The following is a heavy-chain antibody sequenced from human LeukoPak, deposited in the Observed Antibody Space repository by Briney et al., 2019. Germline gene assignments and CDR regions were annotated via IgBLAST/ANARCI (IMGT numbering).Heavy chain of an antibody. V-gene: IGHV3-23*01. D-gene: IGHD6-13*01. J-gene: IGHJ4*02. CDR3: AKDYSSSWYYFDY. CDR1: GFTFSSYG. CDR2: ISGSAVST. Sequence: GGTLRLSCAASGFTFSSYGMSWVRQAPGKGLEWVSAISGSAVSTYYADSVKGRFTISRDNSKNTLYLQMNSLRAEDTAVYYCAKDYSSSWYYFDYWGQGTLVTVSS.